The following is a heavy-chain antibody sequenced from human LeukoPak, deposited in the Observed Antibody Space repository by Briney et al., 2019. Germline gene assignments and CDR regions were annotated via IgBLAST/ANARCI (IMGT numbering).Heavy chain of an antibody. CDR2: INANSGNT. Sequence: GASVKVSCKASGYTFTSYAISWVRQATGKGLEWMAWINANSGNTDYAHNVQGRVTITRDTSISTHYMKLSSLRAEDTAVYYCARNGDFDYWGQGTLVTVSS. CDR3: ARNGDFDY. J-gene: IGHJ4*02. V-gene: IGHV1-8*01. CDR1: GYTFTSYA. D-gene: IGHD2-8*01.